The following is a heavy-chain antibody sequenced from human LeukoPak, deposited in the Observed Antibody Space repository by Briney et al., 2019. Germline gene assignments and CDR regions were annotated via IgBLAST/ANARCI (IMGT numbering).Heavy chain of an antibody. Sequence: ASVKVSCKASGYTFTSYDINWVRQATGQGLEWMGWMNPNSGNTGYAQKFQGRVNMTRNTSISTAYMELSSLRSEDTAVYYCARGGSPIFGVVTYDYWGQGTLVTVSS. CDR2: MNPNSGNT. CDR3: ARGGSPIFGVVTYDY. J-gene: IGHJ4*02. V-gene: IGHV1-8*01. D-gene: IGHD3-3*01. CDR1: GYTFTSYD.